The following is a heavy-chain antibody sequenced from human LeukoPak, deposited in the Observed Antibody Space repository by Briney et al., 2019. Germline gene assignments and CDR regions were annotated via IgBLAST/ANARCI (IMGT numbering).Heavy chain of an antibody. V-gene: IGHV3-23*01. D-gene: IGHD3-22*01. Sequence: PGGPLRLSCAASGFTFSSYAMSWVRQAPGKGLEWVSAISGSGGSTYYADSVKGRFTISRDNSKNTLYLQMNSLRAEDTAVYYCAKCYYDSSGYYFGAFDIWGRGTMVTVSS. J-gene: IGHJ3*02. CDR1: GFTFSSYA. CDR3: AKCYYDSSGYYFGAFDI. CDR2: ISGSGGST.